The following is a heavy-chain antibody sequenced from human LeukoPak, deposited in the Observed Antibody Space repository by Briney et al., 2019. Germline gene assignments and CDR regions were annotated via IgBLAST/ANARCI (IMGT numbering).Heavy chain of an antibody. D-gene: IGHD3-16*02. V-gene: IGHV5-51*01. J-gene: IGHJ3*02. CDR2: IYPGDSDT. Sequence: GESLKISCKGSGYSFTTFWIAWVRQMPGKGLEWMGIIYPGDSDTRYSPSFQGQVTISADKSINTAYLQWSSLKASDTTMYFCVRDRITFGGVLAPQAFDIWGQGTMVTVS. CDR3: VRDRITFGGVLAPQAFDI. CDR1: GYSFTTFW.